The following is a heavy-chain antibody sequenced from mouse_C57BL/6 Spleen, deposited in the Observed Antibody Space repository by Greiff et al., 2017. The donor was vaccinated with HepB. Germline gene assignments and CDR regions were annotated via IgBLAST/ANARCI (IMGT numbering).Heavy chain of an antibody. CDR2: IRNKANGYTT. Sequence: EVKLQESGGGLVQPGGSLSLSCAASGFTFTDYYMSWVRQPPGKALEWLGFIRNKANGYTTEYSASVKGRFTISRDNSQSILYLQMNALRAEDSATYYCARSNVYFDYWGQGTTLTVSS. CDR3: ARSNVYFDY. CDR1: GFTFTDYY. V-gene: IGHV7-3*01. J-gene: IGHJ2*01.